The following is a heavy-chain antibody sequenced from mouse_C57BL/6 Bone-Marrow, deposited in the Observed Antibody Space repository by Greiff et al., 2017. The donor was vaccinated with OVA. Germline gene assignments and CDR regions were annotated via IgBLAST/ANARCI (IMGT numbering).Heavy chain of an antibody. Sequence: EVMLVESGGDLVKPGGSLKLSCAASGFTFSSYGMSWVRQTPDKRLEWVATISSGGSYTYYPDSVKGRFTISRDNAKNTLYLQMSSLKSEDTAMYYCARESLWDGAMGYWGQGTSVTVSS. J-gene: IGHJ4*01. CDR3: ARESLWDGAMGY. CDR1: GFTFSSYG. D-gene: IGHD4-1*01. CDR2: ISSGGSYT. V-gene: IGHV5-6*01.